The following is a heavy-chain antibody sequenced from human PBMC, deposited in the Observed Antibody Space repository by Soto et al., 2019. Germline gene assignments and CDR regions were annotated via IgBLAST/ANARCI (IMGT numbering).Heavy chain of an antibody. CDR2: ISPSGNTI. CDR1: GFSLSDHY. CDR3: ARELLNDYIWGSLGF. Sequence: QVLLLESGGDLVKPGGSLRLSCAASGFSLSDHYMAWVRQTPGKGLEWLSYISPSGNTIYYADSVKGRFTVSRDNAKNSLFLQMNTVRAEDPAVYYCARELLNDYIWGSLGFWGQGTLVSVSS. V-gene: IGHV3-11*01. D-gene: IGHD3-16*01. J-gene: IGHJ4*02.